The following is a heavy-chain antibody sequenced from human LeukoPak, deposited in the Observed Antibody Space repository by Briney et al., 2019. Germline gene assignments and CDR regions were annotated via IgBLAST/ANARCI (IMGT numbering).Heavy chain of an antibody. Sequence: GGSLRLSCAASRITFSTYWMSWVRQAPGEGLEWVANIKQDRSEKYYVDSVKGRFTISRDNAKNSLYLQMNSLRAEDTAVYYCAREIQGDDYFEYWGQGTLVAVSS. D-gene: IGHD3-10*01. CDR3: AREIQGDDYFEY. J-gene: IGHJ4*02. CDR2: IKQDRSEK. CDR1: RITFSTYW. V-gene: IGHV3-7*01.